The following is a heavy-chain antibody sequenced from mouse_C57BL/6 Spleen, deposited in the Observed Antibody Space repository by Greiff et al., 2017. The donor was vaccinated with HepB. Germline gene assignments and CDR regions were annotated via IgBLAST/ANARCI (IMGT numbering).Heavy chain of an antibody. J-gene: IGHJ4*01. D-gene: IGHD2-4*01. CDR3: ARKIYYDYDAAMDY. V-gene: IGHV1-66*01. CDR1: GYSFTSYY. Sequence: VQLVESGPELVKPGASVKISCKASGYSFTSYYIHWVKQRPGQGLEWIGWIYPGSGNTKYNEKFKGKATLTADTSSSTAYMQLSSLTSEDSAVYYCARKIYYDYDAAMDYWGQGTSVTVSS. CDR2: IYPGSGNT.